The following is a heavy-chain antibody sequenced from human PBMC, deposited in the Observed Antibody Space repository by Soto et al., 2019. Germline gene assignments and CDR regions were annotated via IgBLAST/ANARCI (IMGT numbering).Heavy chain of an antibody. CDR3: ARVSTRHVYYDFWSGYAPFDP. Sequence: SETLSLTCAVYGGSFSGYYWSWIRQPPGKGLEWIGEINHSGSTNYNPSLKSRVTISVDTSKNQFSLKLSSVTAADTAVYYCARVSTRHVYYDFWSGYAPFDPWGQGTLVTVSS. D-gene: IGHD3-3*01. V-gene: IGHV4-34*01. J-gene: IGHJ5*02. CDR1: GGSFSGYY. CDR2: INHSGST.